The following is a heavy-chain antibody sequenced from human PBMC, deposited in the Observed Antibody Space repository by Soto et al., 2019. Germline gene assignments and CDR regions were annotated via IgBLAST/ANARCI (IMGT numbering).Heavy chain of an antibody. Sequence: EVQLVESGGGLVKPGGSLRLSCAASGFTFSSYSMNWVRQAPGKGLEWVSSISSSSSYIYYADSVKGRFTISRDNAKNSLYLQMNSLRAEDTAVYYCAREGYNWIYKGDYWGQGTLVTVSS. CDR1: GFTFSSYS. CDR3: AREGYNWIYKGDY. J-gene: IGHJ4*02. V-gene: IGHV3-21*01. D-gene: IGHD1-7*01. CDR2: ISSSSSYI.